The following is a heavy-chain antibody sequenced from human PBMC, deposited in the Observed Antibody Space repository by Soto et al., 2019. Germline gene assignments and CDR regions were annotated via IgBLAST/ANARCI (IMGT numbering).Heavy chain of an antibody. CDR1: GGTFSSYA. J-gene: IGHJ5*02. Sequence: ASVKVSCKASGGTFSSYAISWVRQAPGQGLEWMGGIIPNNGKTNYAQKLQGRVTMTTDTSTSTAYMELRSLRSDDTAVYYCARGLRTNWFDPWGQGTLVTVSS. CDR2: IIPNNGKT. V-gene: IGHV1-18*01. D-gene: IGHD4-17*01. CDR3: ARGLRTNWFDP.